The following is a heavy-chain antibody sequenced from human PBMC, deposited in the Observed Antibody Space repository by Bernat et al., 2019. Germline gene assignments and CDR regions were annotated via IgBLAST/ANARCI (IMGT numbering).Heavy chain of an antibody. CDR1: GFTFSGSA. CDR2: IRSKANSYAT. CDR3: TSTYSSEDY. J-gene: IGHJ4*02. V-gene: IGHV3-73*01. D-gene: IGHD6-19*01. Sequence: VQLVESGGGLVQPGGSLKLSCAASGFTFSGSAMHWVRQASEKGLEWVGRIRSKANSYATAYAASVKGRFTISRDDSKNTAYLQMNSLKTEDTAVYYCTSTYSSEDYWGQGTLVTVSS.